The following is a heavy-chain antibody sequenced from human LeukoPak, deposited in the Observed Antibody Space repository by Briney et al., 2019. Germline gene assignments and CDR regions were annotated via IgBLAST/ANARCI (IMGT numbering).Heavy chain of an antibody. CDR2: INPSGGST. Sequence: GASVKVSCKASGYTFTSYYMHWVRRAPGQGLEWMGIINPSGGSTSYAQKFQGRATMTRDTSTSTVYMGLSSLRSEDTAVYYCARDGCPFDYWGQGTLVTVSS. J-gene: IGHJ4*02. CDR1: GYTFTSYY. CDR3: ARDGCPFDY. D-gene: IGHD2-8*01. V-gene: IGHV1-46*01.